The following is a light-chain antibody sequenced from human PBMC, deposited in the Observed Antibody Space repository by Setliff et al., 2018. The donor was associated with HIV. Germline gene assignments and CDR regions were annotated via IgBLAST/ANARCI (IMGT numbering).Light chain of an antibody. CDR1: SSDIGDYES. CDR3: SSYAGSDTWI. J-gene: IGLJ2*01. CDR2: DVT. Sequence: QSALTQPASVSGSPGQSITISCTGSSSDIGDYESVSWYQQHPGEVPKLMIYDVTKRPSGVSNRFSASKSGNTASLTISGLQAEDEAHYYCSSYAGSDTWIFGGGTRSPS. V-gene: IGLV2-23*02.